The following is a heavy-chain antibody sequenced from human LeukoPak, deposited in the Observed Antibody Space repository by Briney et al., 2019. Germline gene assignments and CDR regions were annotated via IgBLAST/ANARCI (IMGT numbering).Heavy chain of an antibody. CDR2: ISYDGNNK. D-gene: IGHD3-3*01. J-gene: IGHJ4*02. CDR1: GFTFSSSA. Sequence: GGSLRLSCAASGFTFSSSAMHWVRQAPGKGLEWVAVISYDGNNKYYADPVKGRFTISRDNSKNTLYLQMNSLRAEDTAVYYCARDNPSIFGVVKLDYWGQGTLVTVSS. V-gene: IGHV3-30-3*01. CDR3: ARDNPSIFGVVKLDY.